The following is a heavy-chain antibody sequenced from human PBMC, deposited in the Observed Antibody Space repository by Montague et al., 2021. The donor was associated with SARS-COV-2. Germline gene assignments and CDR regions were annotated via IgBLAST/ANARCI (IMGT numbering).Heavy chain of an antibody. J-gene: IGHJ4*02. CDR1: GGSFSSFY. CDR3: ARHYSAALLSDY. Sequence: SETLSLTCTVSGGSFSSFYWSWFRQPPGKGLEWIGDISHSGSTNYNPSLKSRVTMSVDTSKNQFSLKVNSVTAADTAVYYCARHYSAALLSDYWGQGTLVTVSS. V-gene: IGHV4-59*08. CDR2: ISHSGST. D-gene: IGHD4-11*01.